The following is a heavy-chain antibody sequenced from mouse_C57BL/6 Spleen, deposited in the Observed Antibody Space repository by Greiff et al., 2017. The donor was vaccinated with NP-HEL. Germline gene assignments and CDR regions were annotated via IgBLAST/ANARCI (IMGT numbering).Heavy chain of an antibody. J-gene: IGHJ2*01. V-gene: IGHV1-81*01. Sequence: VQLQQSGAELARPGASVKLSCKASGYTFTSYGISWVKQRTGQGLEWIGEIYPRSGNTYYNEKFKGKATLTADKSSSTAYMELRSLTSEDSAVYFCARSPYDGYYSDYWGQGTTLPVSS. D-gene: IGHD2-3*01. CDR3: ARSPYDGYYSDY. CDR2: IYPRSGNT. CDR1: GYTFTSYG.